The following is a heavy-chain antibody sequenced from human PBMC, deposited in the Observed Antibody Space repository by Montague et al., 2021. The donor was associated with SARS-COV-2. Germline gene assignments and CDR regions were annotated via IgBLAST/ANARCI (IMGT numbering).Heavy chain of an antibody. Sequence: SLRLSCAASGFTFTSHPMSWVRQAPGKGLEWVSGISGSGESTYYADSVKSRFTVSRDNSKNTAHLQMNSLRAEDTAVYYCARDPQYSKSWLHTIFENWGQGTLVTVSS. V-gene: IGHV3-23*01. J-gene: IGHJ4*02. D-gene: IGHD6-13*01. CDR3: ARDPQYSKSWLHTIFEN. CDR2: ISGSGEST. CDR1: GFTFTSHP.